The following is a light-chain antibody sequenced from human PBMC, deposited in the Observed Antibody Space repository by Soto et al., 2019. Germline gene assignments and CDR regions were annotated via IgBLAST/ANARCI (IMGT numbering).Light chain of an antibody. V-gene: IGKV3D-20*02. CDR3: QQRSNWPRT. Sequence: EVVLTQSLDTLSLSPGERATLSCRAGQTVNNNYVAWYQQKPVQAPRLLIFRASNKATGIPDRFSGSGSGTDFTLTISSLEPEDLAVYYCQQRSNWPRTFGQGTKVAIK. CDR2: RAS. J-gene: IGKJ1*01. CDR1: QTVNNNY.